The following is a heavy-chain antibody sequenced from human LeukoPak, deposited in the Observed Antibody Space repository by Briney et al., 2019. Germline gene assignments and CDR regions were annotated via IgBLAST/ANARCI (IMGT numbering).Heavy chain of an antibody. D-gene: IGHD4-17*01. J-gene: IGHJ4*02. Sequence: GGSLKLSCAASGFTFSGSAMHWVRQASGKGLEWVGRIRSKANGYATAYAASVKGRFTISRDDSKSTAYLQMNSLKTEDTAVYYCTIPTVNEGDYWGQGTLVTVSS. CDR1: GFTFSGSA. V-gene: IGHV3-73*01. CDR3: TIPTVNEGDY. CDR2: IRSKANGYAT.